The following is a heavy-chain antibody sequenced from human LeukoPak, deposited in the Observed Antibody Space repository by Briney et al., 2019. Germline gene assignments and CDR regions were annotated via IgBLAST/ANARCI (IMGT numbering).Heavy chain of an antibody. D-gene: IGHD1-26*01. J-gene: IGHJ3*02. CDR2: INHSGST. V-gene: IGHV4-34*01. Sequence: SETLSLTCAVYGGSFSGYYWSWIRQPPGKGLEWIGEINHSGSTNYNPSLKSRVTISVDTSKNQFSLKLSSVTAADTAVYYCARRKFSRVGATEAFDIWGQGTMVTVSS. CDR1: GGSFSGYY. CDR3: ARRKFSRVGATEAFDI.